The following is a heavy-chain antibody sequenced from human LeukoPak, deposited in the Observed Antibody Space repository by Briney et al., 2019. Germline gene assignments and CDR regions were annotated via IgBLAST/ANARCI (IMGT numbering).Heavy chain of an antibody. D-gene: IGHD6-6*01. Sequence: GGSLRLSCAASGFTFSSYGMHWVRQAPGKGLEWVAVIWYGGSNKYYADSVKGRFTISRDNSKNTLYLQMNSLRAEDTAVYYCAKAAIAARPWAGGYYYYMDVWGKGTTVTVSS. J-gene: IGHJ6*03. CDR1: GFTFSSYG. CDR2: IWYGGSNK. V-gene: IGHV3-30*02. CDR3: AKAAIAARPWAGGYYYYMDV.